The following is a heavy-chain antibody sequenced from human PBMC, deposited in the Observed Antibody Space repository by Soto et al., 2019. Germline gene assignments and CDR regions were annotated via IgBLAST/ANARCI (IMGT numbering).Heavy chain of an antibody. Sequence: PGGSLRLSCAASGVTFRSYSINWGRQAPGKGLEWVSSISSSSSYIYYADSVKGRFTISRDNAKNSLYLQMNSLRAEDTAVYYCARDRPYYYDSSGFDYWGQGTLVTVSS. D-gene: IGHD3-22*01. CDR1: GVTFRSYS. V-gene: IGHV3-21*01. CDR3: ARDRPYYYDSSGFDY. CDR2: ISSSSSYI. J-gene: IGHJ4*02.